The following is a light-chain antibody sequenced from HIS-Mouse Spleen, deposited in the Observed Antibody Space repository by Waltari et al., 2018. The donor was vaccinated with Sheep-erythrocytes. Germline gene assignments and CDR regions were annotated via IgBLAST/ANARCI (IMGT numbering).Light chain of an antibody. J-gene: IGLJ2*01. CDR1: NLGAKY. Sequence: SYELTQPPSVSVSPGPTASITCPGDNLGAKYACWYQQKPGQSPVLVIYQDSQRPSGIPERFSGSNSGNTATLTISGTQAMDEADYYCQAWDSSTAVFGGGTKLTVL. CDR3: QAWDSSTAV. CDR2: QDS. V-gene: IGLV3-1*01.